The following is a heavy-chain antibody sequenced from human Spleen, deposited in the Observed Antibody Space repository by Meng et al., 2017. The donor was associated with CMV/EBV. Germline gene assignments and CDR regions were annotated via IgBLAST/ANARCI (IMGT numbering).Heavy chain of an antibody. CDR3: GREDAAYCSTTSCFGAFDI. D-gene: IGHD2-2*01. CDR2: IFHSGST. J-gene: IGHJ3*02. CDR1: GYSISSGYY. Sequence: SETLSLTCTVSGYSISSGYYWGWIRQPPGKGLEWIGNIFHSGSTYYNPSLKSRVTISVDRSKNQFSLKMNSVSAADKSVYYCGREDAAYCSTTSCFGAFDIWGQGTMVTVSS. V-gene: IGHV4-38-2*02.